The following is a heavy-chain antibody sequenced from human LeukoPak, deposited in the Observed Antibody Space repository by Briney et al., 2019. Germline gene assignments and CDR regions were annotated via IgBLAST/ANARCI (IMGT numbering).Heavy chain of an antibody. J-gene: IGHJ5*02. V-gene: IGHV5-51*01. Sequence: GESLKISCEGSGYTFTKYWIGWVRQMPGKGLEWMGIIHPGDSHTWYSPSFQGQVTISADKSISTAYLQWSSLQASDTAIYYCARHDPSYYSNSRTFRNWFDPWGQGTLVTVSS. CDR2: IHPGDSHT. CDR1: GYTFTKYW. CDR3: ARHDPSYYSNSRTFRNWFDP. D-gene: IGHD3-10*01.